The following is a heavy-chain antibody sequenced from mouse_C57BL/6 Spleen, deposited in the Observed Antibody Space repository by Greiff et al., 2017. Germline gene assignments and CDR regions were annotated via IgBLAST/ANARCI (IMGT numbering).Heavy chain of an antibody. CDR1: GFSLTSYG. Sequence: VKLQESGPGLVAPSQSLSITCTVSGFSLTSYGVDWVRQSPGKGLEWLGVIWGVGSTNYNSALKSRLSISKDNSKSQVFLKMNSLQTDDTAMYYCASIYSEFAYWGQGTLVTVSA. D-gene: IGHD2-1*01. CDR2: IWGVGST. V-gene: IGHV2-6*01. J-gene: IGHJ3*01. CDR3: ASIYSEFAY.